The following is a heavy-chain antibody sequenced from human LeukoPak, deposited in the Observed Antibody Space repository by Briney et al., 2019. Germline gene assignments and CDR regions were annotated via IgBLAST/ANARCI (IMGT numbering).Heavy chain of an antibody. CDR2: INPSDGST. Sequence: ASVKVSCKASGYTFTVYHMHWVRQAPGQGLEWMGIINPSDGSTTYAQKFQGRVSITRDMSTSTIYMELSSLRSDDTAVYYCARRAGDYSHPYDYWGQGILVTVSS. CDR1: GYTFTVYH. J-gene: IGHJ4*02. D-gene: IGHD3-22*01. CDR3: ARRAGDYSHPYDY. V-gene: IGHV1-46*01.